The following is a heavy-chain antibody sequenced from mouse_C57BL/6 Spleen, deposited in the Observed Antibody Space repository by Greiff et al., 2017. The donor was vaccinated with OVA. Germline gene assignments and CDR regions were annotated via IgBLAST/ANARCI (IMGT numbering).Heavy chain of an antibody. CDR2: IYPGNGDT. Sequence: LQQSGAELVRPGASVKMSCKASGYTFTSYNMHWVKQTPRQGLEWIGAIYPGNGDTSYNQKFKVKATLTVDKSSSTAYMQLSSLTSDDSAVYFCARTRVYYYGSNYGYFDVWGTVTTVTAST. J-gene: IGHJ1*03. D-gene: IGHD1-1*01. V-gene: IGHV1-12*01. CDR3: ARTRVYYYGSNYGYFDV. CDR1: GYTFTSYN.